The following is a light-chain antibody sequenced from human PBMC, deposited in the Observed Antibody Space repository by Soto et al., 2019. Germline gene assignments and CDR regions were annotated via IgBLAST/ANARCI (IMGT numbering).Light chain of an antibody. CDR3: QQYNSYPWT. Sequence: DIQMTQSPSTLSASVGDRVTITCRASQSISSWLAWYQQKPGKAPKLLIYKASSLESGVPSRFSGSGSGTEFPLTINSLQPDDFATYYCQQYNSYPWTFGQGTKVEIK. CDR2: KAS. V-gene: IGKV1-5*03. CDR1: QSISSW. J-gene: IGKJ1*01.